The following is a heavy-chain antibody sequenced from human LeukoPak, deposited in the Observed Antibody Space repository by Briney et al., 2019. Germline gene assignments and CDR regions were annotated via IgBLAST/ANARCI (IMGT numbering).Heavy chain of an antibody. V-gene: IGHV1-18*01. CDR2: INAYTGNT. J-gene: IGHJ5*02. CDR3: ARSGLQLKFDWFDP. Sequence: ASVKVSCKASGYTFTSYGISWVRQAPGQGLEWMGWINAYTGNTKYAQKLQGRVTMTTDTSTSTAYMELRSLRSDDTAVYYCARSGLQLKFDWFDPWGQGTLVTVSS. D-gene: IGHD1-1*01. CDR1: GYTFTSYG.